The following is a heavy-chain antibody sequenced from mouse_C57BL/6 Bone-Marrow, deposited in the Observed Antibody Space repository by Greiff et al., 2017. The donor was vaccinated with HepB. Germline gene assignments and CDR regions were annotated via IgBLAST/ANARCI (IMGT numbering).Heavy chain of an antibody. J-gene: IGHJ4*01. CDR3: ARAFYYYGKDYYAMDY. CDR2: INYDGSST. V-gene: IGHV5-16*01. D-gene: IGHD1-1*01. CDR1: GFTFSDYY. Sequence: EVQVVESEGGLVQPGSSMKLSCTASGFTFSDYYMAWVRQVPEKGLEWVANINYDGSSTYYLDSLKSRFIISRDNAKNILYLQMSSLKSEDTATYYCARAFYYYGKDYYAMDYWGQGTSVTVSS.